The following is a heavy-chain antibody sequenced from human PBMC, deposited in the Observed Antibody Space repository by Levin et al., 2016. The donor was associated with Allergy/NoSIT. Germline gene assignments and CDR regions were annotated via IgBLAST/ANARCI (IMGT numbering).Heavy chain of an antibody. Sequence: LSLTCAASGFTFSSYWMTWVRQAPGKGLEWVANIKRDESEKYYVDSVKGRFTISRDNAKNSLYLQMNSLRAEDTAVYFCARAKIDGYCSSTSCSFDYWGQGTLVTVSS. D-gene: IGHD2-2*03. CDR1: GFTFSSYW. CDR3: ARAKIDGYCSSTSCSFDY. J-gene: IGHJ4*02. V-gene: IGHV3-7*04. CDR2: IKRDESEK.